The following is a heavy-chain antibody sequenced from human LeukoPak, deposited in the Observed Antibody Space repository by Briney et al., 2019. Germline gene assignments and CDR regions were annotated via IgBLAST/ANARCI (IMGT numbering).Heavy chain of an antibody. CDR2: INPSGGST. V-gene: IGHV1-46*01. Sequence: ASVKVSCEASGYTFSSYYMHWVRQAPGQGLEWMGIINPSGGSTTYAQKFQGRVTMTRDTSTSTVYMELSSLTSEDKAVYYCARDPWDYDSSGYYYDCWGQGTLVTVSS. CDR1: GYTFSSYY. D-gene: IGHD3-22*01. CDR3: ARDPWDYDSSGYYYDC. J-gene: IGHJ4*02.